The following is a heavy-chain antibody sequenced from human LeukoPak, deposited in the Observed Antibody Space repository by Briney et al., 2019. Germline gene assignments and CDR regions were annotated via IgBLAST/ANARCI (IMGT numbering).Heavy chain of an antibody. CDR1: GGSISSYY. V-gene: IGHV4-59*01. D-gene: IGHD3-9*01. CDR3: ARLRYGAFDI. Sequence: PSETLSLTCTVSGGSISSYYWSWIRQPPGKGLEWIGYIYYSGSTNYNPSLKSRVTISVDTSKNQFSLKLSSVTAADTAVYYCARLRYGAFDIWGQGTMVTVSS. CDR2: IYYSGST. J-gene: IGHJ3*02.